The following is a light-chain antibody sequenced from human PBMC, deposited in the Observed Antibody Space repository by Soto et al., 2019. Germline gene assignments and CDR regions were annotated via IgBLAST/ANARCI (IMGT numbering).Light chain of an antibody. V-gene: IGKV1-5*01. CDR2: DAS. Sequence: DIQMTQSPSTLSAFVGDRLTITCRASQSISTWLAWYQQKPGKAPKLLIYDASSLKSGVPSRFSGSGSGTEFTLTISSLQTDDFATEYCQQYYSSAPSWTFGQGTKVELK. CDR3: QQYYSSAPSWT. J-gene: IGKJ1*01. CDR1: QSISTW.